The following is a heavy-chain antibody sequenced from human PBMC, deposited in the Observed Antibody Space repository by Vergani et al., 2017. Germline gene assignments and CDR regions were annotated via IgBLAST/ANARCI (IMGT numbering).Heavy chain of an antibody. V-gene: IGHV4-34*01. CDR1: GGSFSGYY. CDR2: INHSGST. CDR3: ARRRGRQPQSWXFDL. J-gene: IGHJ2*01. Sequence: QVQLQQWGAGLLKPSETLSLTCAVYGGSFSGYYWSWIRQPPGKGLEWIGEINHSGSTNYNPSLKSRVTISVDTSKNQFSLKLSSVTAADTAVYYGARRRGRQPQSWXFDLWGRGTLVTVSS.